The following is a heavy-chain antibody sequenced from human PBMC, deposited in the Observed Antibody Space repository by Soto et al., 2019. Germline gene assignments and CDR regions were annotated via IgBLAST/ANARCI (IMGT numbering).Heavy chain of an antibody. V-gene: IGHV3-74*01. D-gene: IGHD4-17*01. J-gene: IGHJ3*02. CDR2: VSGDGSGT. CDR1: GFTFTSYW. Sequence: GGSLRLCCAASGFTFTSYWMHWVRQAPGTGLVWVSRVSGDGSGTNYADPVEGRFTISRDNAKNTVYLQMNSLRAEDTAVYYCARDQDRMTTVVWSAFDIWGQGTMVTVSS. CDR3: ARDQDRMTTVVWSAFDI.